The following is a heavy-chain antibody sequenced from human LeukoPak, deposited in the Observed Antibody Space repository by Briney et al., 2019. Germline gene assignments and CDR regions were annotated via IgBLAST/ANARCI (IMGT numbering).Heavy chain of an antibody. V-gene: IGHV4-34*01. CDR3: ARHSYNYYGLDV. CDR2: INHSGST. D-gene: IGHD1-26*01. CDR1: GGSFSGYY. Sequence: SETLSLTCAVYGGSFSGYYWSWIRQPPGKGLEWIGEINHSGSTNYNPSLKSRVTISVDTSKNQFSLKLSSVTAADTALYYYARHSYNYYGLDVWGQGTTITVSS. J-gene: IGHJ6*02.